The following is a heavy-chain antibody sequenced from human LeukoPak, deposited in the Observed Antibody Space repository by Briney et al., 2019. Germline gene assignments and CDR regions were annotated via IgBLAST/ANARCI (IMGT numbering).Heavy chain of an antibody. CDR1: GGTFSSYA. CDR2: IIPIFGTA. D-gene: IGHD6-13*01. Sequence: ASVKVSCKASGGTFSSYAISWVRQAPGQGLEWMGGIIPIFGTANYAQKFQGRVTITADESTSTAYMELSSLRSEDTAVYYWARDAESSSWPYNWFDPWGQGTLVTVSS. V-gene: IGHV1-69*01. CDR3: ARDAESSSWPYNWFDP. J-gene: IGHJ5*02.